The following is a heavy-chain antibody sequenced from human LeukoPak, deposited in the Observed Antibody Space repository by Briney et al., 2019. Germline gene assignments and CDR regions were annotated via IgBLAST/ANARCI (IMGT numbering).Heavy chain of an antibody. D-gene: IGHD5-12*01. Sequence: PGGSLRLSCAASGFTFSSYGMHWVRQAPGKGLEWVAVISYDGSNKYYADSVKGRFTISRDNSKNTLYLQMNSLRAEDTAVYYCAKDGGYSGYDGGYFDYWGQGTLVTVSS. CDR1: GFTFSSYG. J-gene: IGHJ4*02. CDR2: ISYDGSNK. CDR3: AKDGGYSGYDGGYFDY. V-gene: IGHV3-30*18.